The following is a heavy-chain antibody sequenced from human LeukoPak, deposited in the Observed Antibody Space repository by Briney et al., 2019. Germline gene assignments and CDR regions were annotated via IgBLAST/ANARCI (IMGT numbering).Heavy chain of an antibody. D-gene: IGHD5-18*01. CDR1: GFTFSTYS. V-gene: IGHV3-21*04. J-gene: IGHJ4*02. CDR3: AKSRWDTAMASLDY. CDR2: ISRSSIYI. Sequence: PGGSLRLSCAASGFTFSTYSMNWVRQAPGKGLEWVSSISRSSIYIYYADSVKGRVTISRDNSKNTLYLQMNSLRAEDTAVYYCAKSRWDTAMASLDYWGQGTLVTVSS.